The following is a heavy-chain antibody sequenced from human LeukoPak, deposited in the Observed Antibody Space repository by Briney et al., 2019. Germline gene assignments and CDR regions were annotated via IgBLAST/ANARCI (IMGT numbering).Heavy chain of an antibody. Sequence: QTGRSLRLSCAASGFTFDEHGMHWVRQAPGKGLEWISGISWNRGVIDYADSVKGRFTISRDNAKNSLYLEMNSLRTEDTAFYYCAKGKEGLRYYFDFWGQGILVTVSS. CDR2: ISWNRGVI. V-gene: IGHV3-9*01. J-gene: IGHJ4*02. CDR3: AKGKEGLRYYFDF. CDR1: GFTFDEHG.